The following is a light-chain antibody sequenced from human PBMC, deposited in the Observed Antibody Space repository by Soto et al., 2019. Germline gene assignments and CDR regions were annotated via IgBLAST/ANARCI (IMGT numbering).Light chain of an antibody. CDR2: DNY. Sequence: SVLTQPPSVSAAPGQKVTVSCSGSSSNIGNNDVSWYQQFPGTSPKLLIYDNYKRPSGIPDRFSGSKSGTSATLGITGLQTGDEADYYCGTWDSSLSAEVFGGGTKLTVL. V-gene: IGLV1-51*01. J-gene: IGLJ3*02. CDR3: GTWDSSLSAEV. CDR1: SSNIGNND.